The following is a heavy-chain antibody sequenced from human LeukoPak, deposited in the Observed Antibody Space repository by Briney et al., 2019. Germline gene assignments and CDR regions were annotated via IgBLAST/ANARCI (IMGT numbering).Heavy chain of an antibody. CDR1: GFTFSNYA. V-gene: IGHV3-23*01. J-gene: IGHJ4*02. CDR3: ARELALYFDY. CDR2: ISRSSTDT. D-gene: IGHD1-1*01. Sequence: GSLRLSCAASGFTFSNYAMSWVRQAPGKGLEWVSAISRSSTDTYYADSVKGRFTISRDNAKNSLYLQMNSLRAEDTAVYYCARELALYFDYWGQGTLVTVSS.